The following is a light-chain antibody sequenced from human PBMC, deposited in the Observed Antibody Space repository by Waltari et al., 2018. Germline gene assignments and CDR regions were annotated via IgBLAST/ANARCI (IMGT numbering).Light chain of an antibody. V-gene: IGLV2-14*03. Sequence: QSALTQPASVSGSPGQSITIPCTGTSSDVGGYNFVSWYQQHPGKAPKLMIYDVTNRPSGVPNRFSGSKSGNTASLTISGLQAEDEADYYCSSYASSSAHYVFGSGTKVTVL. J-gene: IGLJ1*01. CDR1: SSDVGGYNF. CDR3: SSYASSSAHYV. CDR2: DVT.